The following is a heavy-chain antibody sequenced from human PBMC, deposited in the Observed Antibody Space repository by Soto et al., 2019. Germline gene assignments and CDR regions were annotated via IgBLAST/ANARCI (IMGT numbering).Heavy chain of an antibody. CDR2: IYYSGST. V-gene: IGHV4-59*01. J-gene: IGHJ4*02. CDR1: GGSISSYY. Sequence: SETLSLTCTASGGSISSYYWSWIRQPPGKGLEWIGYIYYSGSTNYNPSLKSRVTISVDTSKNQFSLKLSSVTAADTAVYYCARVPWVATTDYYFDYCGPATLVTVSS. D-gene: IGHD5-12*01. CDR3: ARVPWVATTDYYFDY.